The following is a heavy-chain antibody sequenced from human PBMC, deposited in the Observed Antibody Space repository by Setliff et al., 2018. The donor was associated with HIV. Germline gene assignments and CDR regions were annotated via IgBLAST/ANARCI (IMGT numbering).Heavy chain of an antibody. V-gene: IGHV1-2*02. Sequence: ASVKVSCKASGYTFTGYYMHWVRQAPGQGLEWMGWIDPNSGGTNYAQKFQGRLTISKDTSKSQVVLTMTNMDPVDTATYYCAVISYDILTGYPWAFDPWGQGALVTVS. CDR3: AVISYDILTGYPWAFDP. CDR1: GYTFTGYY. D-gene: IGHD3-9*01. J-gene: IGHJ5*02. CDR2: IDPNSGGT.